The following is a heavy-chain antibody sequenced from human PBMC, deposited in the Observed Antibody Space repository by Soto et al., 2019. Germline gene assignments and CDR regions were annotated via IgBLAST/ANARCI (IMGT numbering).Heavy chain of an antibody. CDR2: ISYDGSNK. D-gene: IGHD3-9*01. J-gene: IGHJ6*02. CDR1: GFTFSSYG. Sequence: QVQLVESGGGVVQPGRSLRLSCAASGFTFSSYGMHRVRQAPGKGLEWVAVISYDGSNKYYADSVKGRFTISRDNSKNTLYLQMNSLRAEDTAVYYCAKDLRGYGMDVWGQGTTVTVSS. V-gene: IGHV3-30*18. CDR3: AKDLRGYGMDV.